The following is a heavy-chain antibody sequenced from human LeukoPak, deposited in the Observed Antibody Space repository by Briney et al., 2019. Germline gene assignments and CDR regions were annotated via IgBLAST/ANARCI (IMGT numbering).Heavy chain of an antibody. J-gene: IGHJ4*02. CDR3: AKGYDYGDLLPAD. D-gene: IGHD4-17*01. V-gene: IGHV3-9*01. Sequence: GGSLRLSCAASGFTFDDYAMHWVRQAPGKGLEWVSGISWNSGSIGYADSVKGRFTISRDNAENSLYLQMNSLRAEDTALYYCAKGYDYGDLLPADWGQGTLVTVSS. CDR2: ISWNSGSI. CDR1: GFTFDDYA.